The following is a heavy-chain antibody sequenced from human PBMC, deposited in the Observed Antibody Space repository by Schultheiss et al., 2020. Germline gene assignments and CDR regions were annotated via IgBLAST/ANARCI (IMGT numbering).Heavy chain of an antibody. V-gene: IGHV4-34*01. Sequence: SETLSLTCAVYGGSFSGYYWGWIRQPPGKGLEWIGEINHSGSTNYNPSLKSRVTISVDTSKNQFSLKLSSVTAADTAVYYCARGRTGFREPLDYWGQRTQVTVSS. CDR1: GGSFSGYY. CDR3: ARGRTGFREPLDY. D-gene: IGHD3-10*01. CDR2: INHSGST. J-gene: IGHJ4*02.